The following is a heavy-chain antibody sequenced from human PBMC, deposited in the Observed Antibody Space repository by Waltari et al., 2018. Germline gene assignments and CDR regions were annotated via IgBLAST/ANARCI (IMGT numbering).Heavy chain of an antibody. Sequence: QVQLQESGPGLVKPSETLSLTCAVSGYSISSGYYWGWIRQPPGKGLEWIGSIYHSGSTYYNPSLKSRVTISVDTSKNQFSLKLSSVTAADTAVYYCARIHYGSGSSFDYWGQGTLVTVSS. CDR1: GYSISSGYY. D-gene: IGHD3-10*01. V-gene: IGHV4-38-2*01. CDR3: ARIHYGSGSSFDY. J-gene: IGHJ4*02. CDR2: IYHSGST.